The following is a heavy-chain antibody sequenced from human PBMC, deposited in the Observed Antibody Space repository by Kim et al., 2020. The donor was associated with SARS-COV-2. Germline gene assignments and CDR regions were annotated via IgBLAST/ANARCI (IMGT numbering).Heavy chain of an antibody. D-gene: IGHD3-22*01. CDR2: NDSGGST. CDR1: GFTVSSNY. J-gene: IGHJ4*02. CDR3: ARGSHGGEDSSGYYILFCY. Sequence: GGSLRLSCAASGFTVSSNYMSWVRQAPGKGLEWVSVNDSGGSTYYADSVKGSFTISRDNSKNTPYLQMNSMRAEDTAVYYCARGSHGGEDSSGYYILFCYWGQGTLVTVSS. V-gene: IGHV3-66*01.